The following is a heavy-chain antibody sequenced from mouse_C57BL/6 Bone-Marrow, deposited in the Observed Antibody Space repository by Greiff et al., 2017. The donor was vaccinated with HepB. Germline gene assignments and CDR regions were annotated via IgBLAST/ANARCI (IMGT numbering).Heavy chain of an antibody. J-gene: IGHJ3*01. CDR3: ARFTDYDGSSWFSY. Sequence: VQLQESGAELARPGASVKLSCKASGYTFTSYGISWVKQRTGQGLEWIGDIDPRSGNTYYNQKFKGKATLTADKSSSAAYMELRSLTSEESAVCFCARFTDYDGSSWFSYWGEGARVTVSA. CDR2: IDPRSGNT. D-gene: IGHD1-1*01. V-gene: IGHV1-81*01. CDR1: GYTFTSYG.